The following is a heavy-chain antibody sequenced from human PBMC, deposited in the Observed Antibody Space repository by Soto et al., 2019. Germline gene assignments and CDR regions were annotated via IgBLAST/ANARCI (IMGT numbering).Heavy chain of an antibody. CDR2: IYYSGST. CDR3: ASSASTFGGVIVIPPPST. Sequence: QVQLQESGPGLVKPSQTLSLTCTVSGGSISSGDYYWSWIRQPPGKGLEWIGYIYYSGSTYYNPSLKSRVTISVDTSKNQFSLKLSSVTAADTAVYYCASSASTFGGVIVIPPPSTWGQGTLVTVSS. CDR1: GGSISSGDYY. J-gene: IGHJ4*02. V-gene: IGHV4-30-4*01. D-gene: IGHD3-16*02.